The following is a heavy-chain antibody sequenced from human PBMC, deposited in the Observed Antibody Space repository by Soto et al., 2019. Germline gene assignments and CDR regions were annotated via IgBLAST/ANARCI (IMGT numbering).Heavy chain of an antibody. D-gene: IGHD3-16*01. J-gene: IGHJ6*02. CDR3: AKDVEGVLPDYGMDV. V-gene: IGHV3-23*01. CDR2: VSGRGDGT. CDR1: GFTFSDYA. Sequence: EIQILESGGALVQPGGSLRLSCSVSGFTFSDYAMNWVRQAPGKGLEWVSAVSGRGDGTCYADSVKGRFTISRDNSKNTVYMQINSLTVDDTAVDYCAKDVEGVLPDYGMDVWGRGTTVRVSS.